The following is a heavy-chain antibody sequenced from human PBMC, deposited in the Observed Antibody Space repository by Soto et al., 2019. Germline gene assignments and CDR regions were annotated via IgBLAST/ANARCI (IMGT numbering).Heavy chain of an antibody. CDR2: LSGGGDTT. D-gene: IGHD3-10*01. Sequence: EVQLLESGGGLVQPGGSLRLSCAASGLTFNNYAMTWVRQAPGKGLEWVSALSGGGDTTSYADSVKGRFTVSRDGSKNTLYLQMSSLRAEDTALYYCAKGRGGSGSLTPRVDFWGQGTLVTVSS. J-gene: IGHJ4*02. V-gene: IGHV3-23*01. CDR3: AKGRGGSGSLTPRVDF. CDR1: GLTFNNYA.